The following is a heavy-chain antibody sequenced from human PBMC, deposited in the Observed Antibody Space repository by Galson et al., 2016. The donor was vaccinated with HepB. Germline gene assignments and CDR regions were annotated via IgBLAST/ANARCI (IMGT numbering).Heavy chain of an antibody. Sequence: SVKVSCKASGYILRTYGISWVRKAPGQGFEWMGWISGQSGNTKYEQKFQGRVTMTTDTSTNTAYMELRSLRFDDTAVYYCARDGVQWAAQGFVDYWGQGTRVTVSS. CDR3: ARDGVQWAAQGFVDY. D-gene: IGHD6-19*01. V-gene: IGHV1-18*01. CDR1: GYILRTYG. CDR2: ISGQSGNT. J-gene: IGHJ4*02.